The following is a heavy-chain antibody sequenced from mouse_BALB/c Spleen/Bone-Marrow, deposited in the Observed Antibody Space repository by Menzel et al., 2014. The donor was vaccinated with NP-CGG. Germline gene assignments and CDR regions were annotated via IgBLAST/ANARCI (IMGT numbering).Heavy chain of an antibody. V-gene: IGHV1S81*02. CDR1: DYTFTSYY. CDR3: TSFAY. J-gene: IGHJ3*01. Sequence: QVQLQQSGAELAKPGASVKLSCKASDYTFTSYYMYWVKQRPGQGLEWIGEINPSNGGTNFNEKFKSKATLTVDKSSSTAYMQLSSLTSEDSAVYYCTSFAYWGQGTLVTVSA. CDR2: INPSNGGT.